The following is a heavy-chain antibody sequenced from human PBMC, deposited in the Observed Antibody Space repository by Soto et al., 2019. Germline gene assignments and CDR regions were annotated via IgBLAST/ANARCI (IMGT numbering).Heavy chain of an antibody. Sequence: GGSLRLSCAASGFTFSSYAMSWVRQAPGKGLEWVSAISGSGGSTYYADSVKGRFTISRDNSKNTLYLQMNSLRAEDTAVYYCARDKGPRDYYYGMDVWGQGTTVTVSS. J-gene: IGHJ6*02. D-gene: IGHD3-10*01. CDR1: GFTFSSYA. CDR3: ARDKGPRDYYYGMDV. V-gene: IGHV3-23*01. CDR2: ISGSGGST.